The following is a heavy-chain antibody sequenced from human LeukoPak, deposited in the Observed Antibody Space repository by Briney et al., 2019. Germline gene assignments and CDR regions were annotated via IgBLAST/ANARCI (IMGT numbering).Heavy chain of an antibody. CDR1: GFTLRSYE. J-gene: IGHJ4*02. CDR3: AKEYSGYDFDY. V-gene: IGHV3-23*01. CDR2: ISGSGGTT. D-gene: IGHD5-12*01. Sequence: GGSPRLSCAASGFTLRSYEMSWVRQAPGKGLEWVSGISGSGGTTYYADSVRGRFTISRDNSKNTLYLQMNSLRAEDTAVYYCAKEYSGYDFDYWGQGTLVTVSS.